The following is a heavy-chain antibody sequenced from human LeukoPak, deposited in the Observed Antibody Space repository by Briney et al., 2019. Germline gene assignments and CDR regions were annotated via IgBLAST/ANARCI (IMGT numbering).Heavy chain of an antibody. CDR3: ACQVPAASEGWFDP. D-gene: IGHD2-2*01. V-gene: IGHV4-34*01. CDR1: GGSFSGYY. Sequence: PSETLSLTCAVYGGSFSGYYWNWIRQAPGKGLEWIGEINHSGSTNYNPSLKSRVTISVDTSKNQFSLKLSSVTAADTAVYYCACQVPAASEGWFDPWGQGTLVTVSS. CDR2: INHSGST. J-gene: IGHJ5*02.